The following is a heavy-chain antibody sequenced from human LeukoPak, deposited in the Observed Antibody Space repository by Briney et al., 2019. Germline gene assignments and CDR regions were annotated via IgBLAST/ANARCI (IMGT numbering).Heavy chain of an antibody. D-gene: IGHD2-2*01. CDR3: ARLGGCTTTSCYVHWFDP. V-gene: IGHV4-59*01. CDR1: GGSLTGYY. Sequence: PSVTLSLTCEVSGGSLTGYYWSWIRQPPGKGLEWIGYIYYSGSTNYNPSLKSRVTISVDTSKNQFSLKLYSVTAADTAVYYCARLGGCTTTSCYVHWFDPWGQGTLVTVSS. CDR2: IYYSGST. J-gene: IGHJ5*02.